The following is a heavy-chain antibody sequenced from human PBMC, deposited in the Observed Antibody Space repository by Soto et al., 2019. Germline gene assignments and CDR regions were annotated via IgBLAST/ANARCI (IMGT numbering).Heavy chain of an antibody. D-gene: IGHD6-13*01. CDR3: TRDASRDSSARGWFDP. J-gene: IGHJ5*02. V-gene: IGHV3-21*01. Sequence: GSLRLSCAASGXPFRSFTMNWVRQAPGKGLEWVSTISSNSAYIYYTDALRGRFTISRDNAKNSLHLQMNSLRAEETAVYYFTRDASRDSSARGWFDPWGPGTLGTVS. CDR2: ISSNSAYI. CDR1: GXPFRSFT.